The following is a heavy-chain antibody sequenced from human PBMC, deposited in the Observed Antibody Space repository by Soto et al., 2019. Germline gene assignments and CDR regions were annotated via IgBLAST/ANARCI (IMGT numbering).Heavy chain of an antibody. CDR1: GGSFSGYY. Sequence: SETLSLSCAVYGGSFSGYYWNWIRQPPGKGLEWIGEINHSGSTNYNPSLKSRVTISVDTSKNHFSLKLSSVTAADTAVYYCARGRRKRGDPRYNWFDPWGQGTLVTVSS. V-gene: IGHV4-34*01. CDR3: ARGRRKRGDPRYNWFDP. D-gene: IGHD2-21*02. J-gene: IGHJ5*02. CDR2: INHSGST.